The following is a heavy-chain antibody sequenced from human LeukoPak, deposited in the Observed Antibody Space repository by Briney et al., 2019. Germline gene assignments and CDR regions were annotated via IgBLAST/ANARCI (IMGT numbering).Heavy chain of an antibody. J-gene: IGHJ5*02. Sequence: GGSLRLSCAASGFTFSTYAMSWVRQAPGKGLEWVSAITSSRTTYYADSVKGRFTISRDNSKNTLYLQMNSLRVEDTAVYYCAKAAGYCSGGSCYPNWFDPWGQGTLVTVSS. CDR1: GFTFSTYA. CDR2: ITSSRTT. CDR3: AKAAGYCSGGSCYPNWFDP. V-gene: IGHV3-23*01. D-gene: IGHD2-15*01.